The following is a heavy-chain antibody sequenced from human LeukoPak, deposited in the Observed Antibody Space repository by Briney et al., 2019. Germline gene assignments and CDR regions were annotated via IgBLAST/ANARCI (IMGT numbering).Heavy chain of an antibody. CDR3: ARALRGGTGFDA. CDR1: GFTFSSYD. D-gene: IGHD1-1*01. J-gene: IGHJ5*02. V-gene: IGHV3-13*01. Sequence: GRTLRLSSAASGFTFSSYDMHWVRHAPRKSLERVSAIGTAGDTYYPASVKGRFTNSRENAKNSLYLQMNSLRAGGTAVYYCARALRGGTGFDAWGQGTLVTVSS. CDR2: IGTAGDT.